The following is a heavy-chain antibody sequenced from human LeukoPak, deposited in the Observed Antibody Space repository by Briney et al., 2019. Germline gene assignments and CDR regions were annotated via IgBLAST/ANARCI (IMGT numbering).Heavy chain of an antibody. CDR2: ISSNGGST. Sequence: GGSLRLSCSASGFTFSTYAMHWVRQAPGKGLEYVSGISSNGGSTYYADSVKGRFTISRDNSKNTLYLQMSSLRVEDTAVYYCARLGASWGNAYYFDYWGQGTLVTVSS. D-gene: IGHD3-16*01. V-gene: IGHV3-64D*06. CDR3: ARLGASWGNAYYFDY. CDR1: GFTFSTYA. J-gene: IGHJ4*02.